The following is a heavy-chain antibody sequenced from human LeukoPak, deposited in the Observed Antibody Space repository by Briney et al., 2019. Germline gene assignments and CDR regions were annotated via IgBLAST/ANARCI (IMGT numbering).Heavy chain of an antibody. Sequence: GRPQSLLCAPSGLTVSIYWMTWGRHATGKGLECVTYINQEGSKQYYVHSVKARFTISRDNAKNSLYLQMNSLRAEDTAVYYCVRDGGVSGYGLLDYWGQGTLVTVSS. CDR2: INQEGSKQ. CDR3: VRDGGVSGYGLLDY. V-gene: IGHV3-7*01. D-gene: IGHD5-18*01. CDR1: GLTVSIYW. J-gene: IGHJ4*02.